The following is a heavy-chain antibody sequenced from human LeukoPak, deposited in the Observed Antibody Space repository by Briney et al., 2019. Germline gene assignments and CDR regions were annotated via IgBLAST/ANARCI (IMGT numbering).Heavy chain of an antibody. J-gene: IGHJ4*02. CDR1: GGSISSYY. D-gene: IGHD3-3*01. CDR2: IYTSGST. V-gene: IGHV4-4*07. Sequence: NPSETLSLTCTVSGGSISSYYWSWIRQPAGKGLEWIGRIYTSGSTNYNPSLKSRVTMSVDTSKNQISLKVNSVTAADTAVYYCARRRGDFWSDYYAFDYWGQGTLVTISS. CDR3: ARRRGDFWSDYYAFDY.